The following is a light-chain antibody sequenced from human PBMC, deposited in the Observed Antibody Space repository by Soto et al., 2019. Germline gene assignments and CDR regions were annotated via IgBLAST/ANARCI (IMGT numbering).Light chain of an antibody. Sequence: QSVLTQPPSASGTPGQRVTISCSGSSSNIGGNSVYWYQQLPGTAPKLLIYRNNQRPSGVPDRFSGSKSGTSASLAISGLRSEDETDYYCATWDDSLSGVVFGGGTKLTVL. CDR3: ATWDDSLSGVV. V-gene: IGLV1-47*01. CDR2: RNN. CDR1: SSNIGGNS. J-gene: IGLJ2*01.